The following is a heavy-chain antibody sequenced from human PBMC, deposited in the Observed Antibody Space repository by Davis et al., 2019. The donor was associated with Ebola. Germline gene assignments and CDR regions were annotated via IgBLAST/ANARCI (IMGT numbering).Heavy chain of an antibody. CDR2: ISYDGSNK. CDR3: ARGLFSRGRDY. J-gene: IGHJ4*02. V-gene: IGHV3-30*03. Sequence: GGSLRLSCAASGFTFSSYGMHWVRQAPGKGLEWVAVISYDGSNKYYTDSVKGRFTISRDNSKNTLYLQMNSLRAEDTAVYYCARGLFSRGRDYWGQGTLVTVSS. D-gene: IGHD6-13*01. CDR1: GFTFSSYG.